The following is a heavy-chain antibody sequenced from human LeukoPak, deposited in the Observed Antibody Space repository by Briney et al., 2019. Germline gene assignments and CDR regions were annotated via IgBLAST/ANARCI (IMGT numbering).Heavy chain of an antibody. CDR1: GGTFSSYA. CDR3: ARGRNGYGGNS. Sequence: SVKVSCKASGGTFSSYAIRWVRQAPGQGLEWMGGIIPIFGTANYAQKFQGRVTITADKSTSTAYMELSSLRSEDTAVYYCARGRNGYGGNSWGQGTLVTVSS. J-gene: IGHJ4*02. D-gene: IGHD4-23*01. V-gene: IGHV1-69*06. CDR2: IIPIFGTA.